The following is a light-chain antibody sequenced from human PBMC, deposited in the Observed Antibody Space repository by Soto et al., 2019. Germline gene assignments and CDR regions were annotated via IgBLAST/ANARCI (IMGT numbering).Light chain of an antibody. CDR2: DAS. Sequence: EIVLTQSPATLSLSPGERATLSCRASQSVSSYLAWYQHKPGQAPRLLIYDASKRATGVPARLSGSGPGTDFTPTISSLEPQDFAVYYCQQRSNWHPPWTFGQGTRLEIK. V-gene: IGKV3D-11*02. CDR3: QQRSNWHPPWT. CDR1: QSVSSY. J-gene: IGKJ1*01.